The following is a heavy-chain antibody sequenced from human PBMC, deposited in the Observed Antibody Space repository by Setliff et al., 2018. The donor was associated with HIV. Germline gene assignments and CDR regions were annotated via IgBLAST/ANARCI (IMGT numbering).Heavy chain of an antibody. CDR1: GFTFSSYS. J-gene: IGHJ6*03. Sequence: GGSLRLSCAASGFTFSSYSMNWVRRNPGKGLEWVSYISSSDTTIYYADSVKGRFTISRDNAKNSLYLQMSSLRAEDTAVYYCSRDSSRGYLDWLSLKYYYSYYIDVSGKGTTGT. CDR2: ISSSDTTI. V-gene: IGHV3-48*01. CDR3: SRDSSRGYLDWLSLKYYYSYYIDV. D-gene: IGHD3-9*01.